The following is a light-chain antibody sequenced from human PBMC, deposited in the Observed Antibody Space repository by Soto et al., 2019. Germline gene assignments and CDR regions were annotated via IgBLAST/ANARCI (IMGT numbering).Light chain of an antibody. J-gene: IGKJ1*01. Sequence: EIVLTQFPATLSLSPGERATLSCRASQSVSSYLAWYQQKPGQAPRLLIYGASSRATGIPDRFSGSGSGTDFTLTISSLEPEDFAVYYCQQRSNWPRTFGRGTKVDIK. CDR1: QSVSSY. CDR2: GAS. CDR3: QQRSNWPRT. V-gene: IGKV3-11*01.